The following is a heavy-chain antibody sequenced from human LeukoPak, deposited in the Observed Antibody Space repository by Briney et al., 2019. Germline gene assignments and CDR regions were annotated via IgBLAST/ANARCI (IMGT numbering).Heavy chain of an antibody. CDR3: ARDKVGATRYYYGMDV. Sequence: PGASVKVSCKASGYTFTSYGISWVRQAPGQGLEWMGWISAYNGNTNYAQKVQGRVTMTTDTSTSTAYMELRSLRSDDTAVYYCARDKVGATRYYYGMDVWGQGTTVTVSS. CDR2: ISAYNGNT. J-gene: IGHJ6*02. V-gene: IGHV1-18*01. D-gene: IGHD1-26*01. CDR1: GYTFTSYG.